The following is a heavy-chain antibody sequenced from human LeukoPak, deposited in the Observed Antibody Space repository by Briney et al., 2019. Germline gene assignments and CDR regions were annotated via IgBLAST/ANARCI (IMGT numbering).Heavy chain of an antibody. CDR2: VYTGDSDT. CDR1: GYNFTYHW. D-gene: IGHD1-26*01. Sequence: GEARKTSFKGPGYNFTYHWIGWGRQVPGKGLGWMGIVYTGDSDTRSSPSFEGQVPISADKSTSTAYLQWSSLQASDTAMYYCATLAQWGGTYPFDYWGQGTLLTVSS. V-gene: IGHV5-51*01. CDR3: ATLAQWGGTYPFDY. J-gene: IGHJ4*02.